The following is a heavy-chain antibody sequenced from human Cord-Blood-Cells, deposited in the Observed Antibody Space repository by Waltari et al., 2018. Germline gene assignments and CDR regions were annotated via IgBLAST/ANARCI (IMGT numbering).Heavy chain of an antibody. CDR3: ARATRLYGSSTSCYEYYYYGMDV. CDR2: SNHGGST. CDR1: GGSFSGYY. J-gene: IGHJ6*02. D-gene: IGHD2-2*01. Sequence: QVQLQQWGAGLLKPSETLSLTCAVYGGSFSGYYWSWIRQPPGKGLEWVGESNHGGSTNPDPALKSRVTIPVGTSKNQFSLKLSSVTAADTAVYYCARATRLYGSSTSCYEYYYYGMDVWGQGTTVTVSS. V-gene: IGHV4-34*01.